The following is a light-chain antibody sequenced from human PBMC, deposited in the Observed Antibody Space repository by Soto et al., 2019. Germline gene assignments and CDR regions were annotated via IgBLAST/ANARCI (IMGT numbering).Light chain of an antibody. Sequence: AIQLTQSPSSLSASVGDRVTITCRASQGISSALAWYQQKPGKAPNLLIYDASSLESGVPSRFIGSGSGTDFTLTISSLQPEDFATYYCQQFNSYPYTFGQGTKLEIK. CDR3: QQFNSYPYT. CDR1: QGISSA. V-gene: IGKV1-13*02. CDR2: DAS. J-gene: IGKJ2*01.